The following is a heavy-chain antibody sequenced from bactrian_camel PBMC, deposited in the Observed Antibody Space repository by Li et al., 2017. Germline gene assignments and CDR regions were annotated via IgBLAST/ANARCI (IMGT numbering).Heavy chain of an antibody. CDR2: ICSIA. J-gene: IGHJ4*01. CDR1: GYTGTINS. Sequence: VQLVESGGGSVQAGGTLNLSCTASGYTGTINSMGWFRRAPGKTREGVASICSIAVYADSVKGRFTISQNTAKNTLYLQMNSLEPEDTAMYYCGSWRCGMNPFSDAYWGQGTQVTVS. D-gene: IGHD1*01. V-gene: IGHV3S53*01. CDR3: GSWRCGMNPFSDAY.